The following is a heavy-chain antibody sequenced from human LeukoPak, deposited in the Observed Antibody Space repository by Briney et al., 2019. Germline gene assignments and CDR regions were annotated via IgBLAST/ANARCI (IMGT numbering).Heavy chain of an antibody. J-gene: IGHJ6*03. CDR3: ARDRYNYSYYYFMDV. D-gene: IGHD5-18*01. Sequence: SETLSLTCAVSGGSISSSNWWSWVRQPPGKGLEWIGEIYHSGSTNYNPSLKSRVTISVDKSKNQFSLKLSSVTAADTAVYYCARDRYNYSYYYFMDVWGKGTTVTVSS. CDR1: GGSISSSNW. CDR2: IYHSGST. V-gene: IGHV4-4*02.